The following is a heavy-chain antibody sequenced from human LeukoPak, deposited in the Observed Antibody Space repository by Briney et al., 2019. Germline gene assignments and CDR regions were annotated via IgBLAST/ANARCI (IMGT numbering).Heavy chain of an antibody. CDR1: GGSVSSHY. CDR3: ARGPFRGTGDGALDI. V-gene: IGHV4-59*02. CDR2: TYYSGST. J-gene: IGHJ3*02. Sequence: PSETLSLTCTVSGGSVSSHYWSWIRQPPGKGLEWMGYTYYSGSTHYNPSLTSRVTISVDTSRNQFSLRLSSVTAADTAIYYCARGPFRGTGDGALDIWGQGTMVTVS. D-gene: IGHD1-26*01.